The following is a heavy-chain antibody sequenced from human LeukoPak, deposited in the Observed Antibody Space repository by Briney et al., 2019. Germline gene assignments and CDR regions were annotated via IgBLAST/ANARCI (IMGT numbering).Heavy chain of an antibody. CDR1: GFTFSSYD. Sequence: AGGSLRLSCAASGFTFSSYDMSWVRQAPGKGVEWVSAISGSGGSTYYADSVKGRFTISRDNSKNTLYLQMNSLRAEDTAVYYCAKDKYSPNINNWFDPWGQGTLVTVSS. D-gene: IGHD5-18*01. CDR2: ISGSGGST. CDR3: AKDKYSPNINNWFDP. J-gene: IGHJ5*02. V-gene: IGHV3-23*01.